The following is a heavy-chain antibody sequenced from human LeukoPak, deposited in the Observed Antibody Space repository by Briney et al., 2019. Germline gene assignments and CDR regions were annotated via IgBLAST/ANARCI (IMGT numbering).Heavy chain of an antibody. Sequence: GRSLRLSCAASGFTFSSYGMHWVRQAPGKGLEGVAVIWYDGSNKYYADSVKGRFTISRDNSKNTLYLQMNSLRAEDTAVYYCARDYYYGSGSYVDYWGQGTLVTVSS. CDR1: GFTFSSYG. CDR3: ARDYYYGSGSYVDY. V-gene: IGHV3-33*01. CDR2: IWYDGSNK. J-gene: IGHJ4*02. D-gene: IGHD3-10*01.